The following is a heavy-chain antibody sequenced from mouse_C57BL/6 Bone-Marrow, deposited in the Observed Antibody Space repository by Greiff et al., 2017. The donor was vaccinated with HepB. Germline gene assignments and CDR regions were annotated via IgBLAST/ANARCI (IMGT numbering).Heavy chain of an antibody. CDR1: GFTFTDYY. D-gene: IGHD1-1*01. CDR3: ARYGLLPFDY. Sequence: DVHLVESGGGLVQPGGSLSLSCAASGFTFTDYYMSWVRQPPGKALEWLGFIRNKANGYTTEYSASVKGRFTISRDNSQSILYLQMNALRAEDSATYYCARYGLLPFDYWGQGTTLTVSS. CDR2: IRNKANGYTT. J-gene: IGHJ2*01. V-gene: IGHV7-3*01.